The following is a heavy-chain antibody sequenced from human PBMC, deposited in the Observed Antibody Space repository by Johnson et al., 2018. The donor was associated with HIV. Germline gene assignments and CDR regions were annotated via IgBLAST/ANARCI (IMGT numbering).Heavy chain of an antibody. D-gene: IGHD5-18*01. V-gene: IGHV3-7*05. CDR2: IKQDGSEK. CDR3: ARDQEYSYGYEGTVRAFDI. Sequence: VLLVESGGGLVQPGGSLRLSCAASGFTFSSYWMSWVRQAPGKGLEWVANIKQDGSEKYYVDSVKGRFTISRDNAKNSLYLQMNSLRAEDTAVYYCARDQEYSYGYEGTVRAFDIGGQGTMVTVSS. J-gene: IGHJ3*02. CDR1: GFTFSSYW.